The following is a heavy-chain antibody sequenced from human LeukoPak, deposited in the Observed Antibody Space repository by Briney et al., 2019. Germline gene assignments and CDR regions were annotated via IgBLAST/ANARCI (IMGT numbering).Heavy chain of an antibody. D-gene: IGHD5-18*01. J-gene: IGHJ4*02. V-gene: IGHV3-30*04. CDR3: AREPKRGYSLDY. Sequence: GGSLRLSCAASGFTFSSYAVHWVRQAPGKGLEWVAVISYDGRNKYYADSVKGRFTISRDNSKNTLYLQMNSLRAEDTAVYYCAREPKRGYSLDYWGQGTLVTVSS. CDR1: GFTFSSYA. CDR2: ISYDGRNK.